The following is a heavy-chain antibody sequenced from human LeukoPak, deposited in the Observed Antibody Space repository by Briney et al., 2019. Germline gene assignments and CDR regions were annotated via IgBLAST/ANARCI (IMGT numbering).Heavy chain of an antibody. CDR1: GGSFSGYY. CDR3: ARLTSGYYANFDY. J-gene: IGHJ4*02. CDR2: IYYSGST. D-gene: IGHD3-22*01. Sequence: PSETPSLTCAVYGGSFSGYYWCWIRQPPGKGLEWIGYIYYSGSTNYNPSLKSRVTISVDTSKNQFSLKLSSVTAADTAVYYCARLTSGYYANFDYWGQGTLVTVSS. V-gene: IGHV4-59*08.